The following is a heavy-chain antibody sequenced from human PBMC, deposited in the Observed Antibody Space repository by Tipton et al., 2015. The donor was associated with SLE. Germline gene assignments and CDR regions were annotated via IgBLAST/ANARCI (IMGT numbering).Heavy chain of an antibody. J-gene: IGHJ4*02. D-gene: IGHD3-22*01. Sequence: SLRLSCAASGFTFSGSAMHWVRQASGKGLEWVGRIRSKANSYATAYAASVKGRFTISRDDSKNTAYLQMDSLKTEDTAVYYCARDHLDYYYDSSGYADYWGQGTLVTVSS. V-gene: IGHV3-73*01. CDR2: IRSKANSYAT. CDR3: ARDHLDYYYDSSGYADY. CDR1: GFTFSGSA.